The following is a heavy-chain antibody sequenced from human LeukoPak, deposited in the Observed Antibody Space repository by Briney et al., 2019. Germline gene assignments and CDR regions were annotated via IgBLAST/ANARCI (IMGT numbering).Heavy chain of an antibody. CDR1: GGSISSYY. V-gene: IGHV4-59*01. CDR3: ARDKLGGFGDFDI. D-gene: IGHD3-16*01. CDR2: ISYSGST. Sequence: SETLSLTCTVSGGSISSYYWSWIRQPPGKGLEWIGFISYSGSTNYNPSLKSRVTISVDTSKNQFSLKVTSLTAADTAVYYCARDKLGGFGDFDIWGKGTMVTVS. J-gene: IGHJ3*02.